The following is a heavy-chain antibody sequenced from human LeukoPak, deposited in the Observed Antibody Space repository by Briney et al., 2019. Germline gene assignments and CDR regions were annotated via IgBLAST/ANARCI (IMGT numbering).Heavy chain of an antibody. CDR1: GGFFSSGTYF. Sequence: SETLSLTCTVSGGFFSSGTYFGSWIRQPPGKGLEWIGYISYSGTTNYNPAGKSRVTILVDRSKKKLSLKLSSVAAADTAMYYCAREDYYGSGTYRNWGQGTLVTVSS. J-gene: IGHJ4*02. V-gene: IGHV4-61*01. D-gene: IGHD3-10*01. CDR2: ISYSGTT. CDR3: AREDYYGSGTYRN.